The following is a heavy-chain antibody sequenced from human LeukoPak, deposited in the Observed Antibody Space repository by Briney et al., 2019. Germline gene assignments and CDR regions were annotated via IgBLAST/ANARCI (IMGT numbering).Heavy chain of an antibody. Sequence: SETLSLTCTVSGASISSHYWSWIRQSPGKGLEWIGYISNTGTTDYNPSLKSRVTILVDTSKSQFSLKLSSVTAADTAVYYCARDYGTTSCYDYWGQGTLVTVSS. J-gene: IGHJ4*02. CDR3: ARDYGTTSCYDY. D-gene: IGHD2-2*01. CDR1: GASISSHY. V-gene: IGHV4-59*11. CDR2: ISNTGTT.